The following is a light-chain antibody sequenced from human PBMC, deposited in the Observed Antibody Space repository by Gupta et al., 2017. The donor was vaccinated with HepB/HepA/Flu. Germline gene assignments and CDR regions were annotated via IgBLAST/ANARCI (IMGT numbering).Light chain of an antibody. CDR1: QGINNY. CDR2: FAS. J-gene: IGKJ5*01. V-gene: IGKV1-9*01. CDR3: QQLENSPIT. Sequence: DIQLTQSPSFLSASLGDRVTITCRASQGINNYLAWYQQKPGQAPKLLIYFASTLQSGVPSRFSGSRSGTEFTLTISSLQPEDFATYYCQQLENSPITFGQGTLMDIK.